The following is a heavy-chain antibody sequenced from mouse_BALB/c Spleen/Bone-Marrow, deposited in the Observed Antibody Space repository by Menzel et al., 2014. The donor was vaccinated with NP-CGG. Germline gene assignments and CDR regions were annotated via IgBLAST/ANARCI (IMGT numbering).Heavy chain of an antibody. Sequence: EVKLVESGPGLMKPSQSLFLTCTVTGYSITSAYVWNWIRQFPGDKLERMGIITSSGHTSYNPPLKILISITRDTSKNQFFLQLNSVTAEDTATCFCAGSGNLFGCWGQGTTRTISS. J-gene: IGHJ2*01. CDR1: GYSITSAYV. D-gene: IGHD3-1*01. V-gene: IGHV3-2*02. CDR3: AGSGNLFGC. CDR2: ITSSGHT.